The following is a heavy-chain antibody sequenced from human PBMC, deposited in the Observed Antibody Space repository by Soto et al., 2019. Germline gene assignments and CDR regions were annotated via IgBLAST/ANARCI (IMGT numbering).Heavy chain of an antibody. CDR1: GFTVSSNY. Sequence: PGGSLRLSCAASGFTVSSNYVSWVRQGPGKGLEWVSVLYTTGATYYADSVKGRFTISRDNSKNTLYLQMNSLRGEDTAVYYCARHPGGTTAMVSGLDVWGQGTTVTVSS. V-gene: IGHV3-53*01. J-gene: IGHJ6*02. CDR2: LYTTGAT. CDR3: ARHPGGTTAMVSGLDV. D-gene: IGHD2-15*01.